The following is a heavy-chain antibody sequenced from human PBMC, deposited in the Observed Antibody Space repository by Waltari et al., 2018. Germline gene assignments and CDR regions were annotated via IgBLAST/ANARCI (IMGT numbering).Heavy chain of an antibody. CDR1: AIGFSTFG. Sequence: VPLVESGGGVVQPGWSWSLSWEGYAIGFSTFGMQWVRQAPGKGLEWVALIWVDGSKQSYADSVKGRFTISRDNSKNTLYLQMNSLRADDTAVYYCTRLYGDYYFDYWGQGTLVTVSS. D-gene: IGHD4-17*01. V-gene: IGHV3-33*03. CDR2: IWVDGSKQ. CDR3: TRLYGDYYFDY. J-gene: IGHJ4*02.